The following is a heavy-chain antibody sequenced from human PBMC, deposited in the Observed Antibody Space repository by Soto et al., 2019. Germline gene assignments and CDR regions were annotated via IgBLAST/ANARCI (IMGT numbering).Heavy chain of an antibody. CDR3: AGFFYDYIWGSYRSDAFDI. D-gene: IGHD3-16*02. CDR2: ISSNGGST. CDR1: GFTFSSYA. J-gene: IGHJ3*02. V-gene: IGHV3-64*01. Sequence: GGSLRLSCAASGFTFSSYAMHWVRQAPGKGLEYVSAISSNGGSTYYANSVKGRFTISRDNSKNTLYLQMGSLRAEDMAVYYCAGFFYDYIWGSYRSDAFDIWGQGTMVTVSS.